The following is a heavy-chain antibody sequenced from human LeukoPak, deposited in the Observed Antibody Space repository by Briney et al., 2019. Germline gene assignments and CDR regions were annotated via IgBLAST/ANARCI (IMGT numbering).Heavy chain of an antibody. Sequence: PSESLSLTCTVSGGSISSYYWSWIRQPPGKGLEWIGYIYYSGSTNYNPSLKSRVTISVDTSKNQFSLKLSSVTAADTAVYYRARRIPRDGYIDYWGQGTLVTVSS. V-gene: IGHV4-59*01. CDR3: ARRIPRDGYIDY. CDR1: GGSISSYY. CDR2: IYYSGST. J-gene: IGHJ4*02. D-gene: IGHD5-24*01.